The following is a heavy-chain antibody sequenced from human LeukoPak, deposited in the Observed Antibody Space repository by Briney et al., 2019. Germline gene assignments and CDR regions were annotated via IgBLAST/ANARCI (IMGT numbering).Heavy chain of an antibody. J-gene: IGHJ6*03. CDR1: GFTFGDYA. V-gene: IGHV3-49*04. CDR2: IRSKTYSGTT. CDR3: TRDIRMRIQLWTYYYIDV. D-gene: IGHD5-18*01. Sequence: GRSLRLSCTASGFTFGDYAMSWVRQAPGKGLEWVGFIRSKTYSGTTEYAASVKGRFTISRDDSKSIAYLQMNSLKTEDTAVYFCTRDIRMRIQLWTYYYIDVWGKGTTVIISS.